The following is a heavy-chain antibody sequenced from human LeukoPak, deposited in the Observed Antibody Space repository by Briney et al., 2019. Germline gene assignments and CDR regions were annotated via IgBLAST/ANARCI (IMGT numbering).Heavy chain of an antibody. J-gene: IGHJ3*01. D-gene: IGHD6-13*01. V-gene: IGHV4-59*08. CDR1: GGSISSYY. Sequence: KPSETLSLTCTVPGGSISSYYWSWIRQPPGKGLEWIGYIYYSGSTNYSPSLKSRVTISLDTSKNQFSLKLSSVTAADTAVYYCARHDGSSWYYAFDVWGQGTMVTVSS. CDR3: ARHDGSSWYYAFDV. CDR2: IYYSGST.